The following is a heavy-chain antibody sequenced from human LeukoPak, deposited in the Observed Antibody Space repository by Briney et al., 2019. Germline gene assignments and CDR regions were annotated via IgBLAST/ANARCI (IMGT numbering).Heavy chain of an antibody. CDR1: GFTFSSYG. CDR3: ARDGGSSYYDSSGYYRGPDY. D-gene: IGHD3-22*01. J-gene: IGHJ4*02. Sequence: GESLRLSCAASGFTFSSYGMHWVRQAPGKGLEWVAVISYDGSNKYYADSVKGRFTISRDNSKNTLYLQMNSLRAEDTAVYYCARDGGSSYYDSSGYYRGPDYWGQGTLVTVSS. V-gene: IGHV3-30*03. CDR2: ISYDGSNK.